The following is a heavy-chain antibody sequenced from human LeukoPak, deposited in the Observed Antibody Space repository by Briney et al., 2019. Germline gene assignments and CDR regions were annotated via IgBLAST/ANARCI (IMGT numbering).Heavy chain of an antibody. CDR1: GFTVSTNY. J-gene: IGHJ4*02. CDR3: ARDDDSSGYFTEFDY. CDR2: LYSGGNR. Sequence: GGSLRLSCAASGFTVSTNYMSWVRQAPGKGLEWVSTLYSGGNRYYADSVRGRFTISRDDSRNTLFLQMNNLRVEDTAVYYCARDDDSSGYFTEFDYWGQGTLVTVSS. D-gene: IGHD3-22*01. V-gene: IGHV3-53*01.